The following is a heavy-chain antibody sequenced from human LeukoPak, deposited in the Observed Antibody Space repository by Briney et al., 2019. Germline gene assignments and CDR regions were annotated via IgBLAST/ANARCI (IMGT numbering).Heavy chain of an antibody. J-gene: IGHJ4*02. V-gene: IGHV3-30*02. Sequence: GGSLRLSCAASGLTFSSYGMHWVRQAPGKGLEWVAFIRYDGSNKYYADSVKGRFTISRDNSKNTLYLQMNSLRAEDTAVYYCAKDFSAYRSYYFDYWGQGTLVTVSS. CDR2: IRYDGSNK. D-gene: IGHD3-16*02. CDR3: AKDFSAYRSYYFDY. CDR1: GLTFSSYG.